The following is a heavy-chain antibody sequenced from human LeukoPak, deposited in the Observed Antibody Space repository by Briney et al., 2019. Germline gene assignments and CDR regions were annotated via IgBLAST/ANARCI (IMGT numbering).Heavy chain of an antibody. CDR3: AKDPSLLLWFGELSPDFDY. J-gene: IGHJ4*02. D-gene: IGHD3-10*01. CDR1: GFTFSSYA. CDR2: ISGSGGST. V-gene: IGHV3-23*01. Sequence: PGGSLRLSCAASGFTFSSYAMSWVRQAPGKGLEWVSAISGSGGSTYYADSVKGRFTISRDNSKNTLYLQMNSLRAEDTAVYYCAKDPSLLLWFGELSPDFDYWGQGTLVTVSS.